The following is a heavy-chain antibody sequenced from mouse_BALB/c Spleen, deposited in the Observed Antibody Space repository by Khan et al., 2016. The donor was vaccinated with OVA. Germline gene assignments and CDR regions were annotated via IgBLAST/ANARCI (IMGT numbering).Heavy chain of an antibody. J-gene: IGHJ3*01. Sequence: EVQLQESGPGLVKPSQSLSLTCTVTGYSITSDYAWNWIRQFPGNKLEWMGYISYRGSTSYNPSLKSRISITRDTSKNQFFLQLISVTTEDTATYYCARGGYDFGAYWGQGTLVTVSA. D-gene: IGHD2-4*01. CDR3: ARGGYDFGAY. V-gene: IGHV3-2*02. CDR1: GYSITSDYA. CDR2: ISYRGST.